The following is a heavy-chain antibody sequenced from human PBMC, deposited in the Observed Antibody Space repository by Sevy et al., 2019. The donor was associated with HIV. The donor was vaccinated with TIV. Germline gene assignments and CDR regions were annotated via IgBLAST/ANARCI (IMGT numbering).Heavy chain of an antibody. D-gene: IGHD2-15*01. CDR3: AREGQWSHPGDY. CDR2: IKEDGSEK. Sequence: GGSLRLSCAASGFSFSSFWMSWVRQSPGKGLEWVANIKEDGSEKYYVDSVKGRFTISRDNAKNSLYLQMNSVRAEDTAVYYCAREGQWSHPGDYWGQGTLVTVSS. V-gene: IGHV3-7*01. CDR1: GFSFSSFW. J-gene: IGHJ4*02.